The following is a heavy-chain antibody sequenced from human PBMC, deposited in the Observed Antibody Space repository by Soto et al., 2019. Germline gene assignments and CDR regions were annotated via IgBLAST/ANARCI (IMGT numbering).Heavy chain of an antibody. Sequence: QVQLVQSGAEVKKPGSSVKVSCKASGGTFSSYAISWVRQAPGQGLEWMGGIIPIFGTANYAQKFQGRVTITADEFTSTAYMELSSLRSEDTAVYYCAREIGVVTATQFVYYYYGMDVWGQGTTVTVSS. V-gene: IGHV1-69*01. CDR2: IIPIFGTA. D-gene: IGHD2-21*02. J-gene: IGHJ6*02. CDR1: GGTFSSYA. CDR3: AREIGVVTATQFVYYYYGMDV.